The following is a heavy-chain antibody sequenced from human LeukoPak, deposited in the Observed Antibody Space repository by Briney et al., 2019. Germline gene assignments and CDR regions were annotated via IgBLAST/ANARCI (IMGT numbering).Heavy chain of an antibody. V-gene: IGHV4-38-2*01. CDR3: ARGYDYGGKVRLYYFDY. J-gene: IGHJ4*02. Sequence: SETLSLTCAVSSYSISSGYYWDWIRQPPGKGLEWLGSIYHSGNTYYNPSLKSRVTISVDTSANHFSLRLSSVTAADTAVYYCARGYDYGGKVRLYYFDYWGQGTLVTVSS. CDR2: IYHSGNT. CDR1: SYSISSGYY. D-gene: IGHD4-23*01.